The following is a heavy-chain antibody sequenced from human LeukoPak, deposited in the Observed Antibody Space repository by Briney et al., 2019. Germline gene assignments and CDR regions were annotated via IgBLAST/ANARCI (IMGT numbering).Heavy chain of an antibody. D-gene: IGHD3-10*01. CDR3: ARDGRFGELFDY. Sequence: ASVKVSCKTSGHTFTIYGISWVRKAPGQGLEWMGWISAYNGNTNYAQKFQDRVTMTTDTSTSTAYMELRSLRSDDTAVYYCARDGRFGELFDYWGQGTLVTVSS. V-gene: IGHV1-18*01. CDR1: GHTFTIYG. CDR2: ISAYNGNT. J-gene: IGHJ4*02.